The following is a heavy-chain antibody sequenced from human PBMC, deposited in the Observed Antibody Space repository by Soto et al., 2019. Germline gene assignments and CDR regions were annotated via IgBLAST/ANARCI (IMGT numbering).Heavy chain of an antibody. J-gene: IGHJ5*02. CDR3: ARGYCTTTICDPWFDP. Sequence: GESLKISCTGIGYSFTTYWIGWVRQMPGKGLEWMGIIYPGDSDTRYSPSFQGQVTISADKSITTVYLQWSSLKASDTAMYYCARGYCTTTICDPWFDPWGQGTLVTVSS. CDR1: GYSFTTYW. CDR2: IYPGDSDT. D-gene: IGHD2-2*01. V-gene: IGHV5-51*01.